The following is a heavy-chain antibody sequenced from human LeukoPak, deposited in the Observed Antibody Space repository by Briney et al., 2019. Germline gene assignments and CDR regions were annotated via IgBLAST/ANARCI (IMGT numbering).Heavy chain of an antibody. D-gene: IGHD3-9*01. CDR2: IHRAGRT. Sequence: PSETLSLTCAVSGFSISSSEWWIWVRQPPGQGLEWIGEIHRAGRTRYNPSLKSRVTISMDYSKNQFSLKLTSVTAADTAIYYCGKTDIYFNPIDYWGPGSLVTVSS. CDR1: GFSISSSEW. V-gene: IGHV4-4*02. CDR3: GKTDIYFNPIDY. J-gene: IGHJ4*02.